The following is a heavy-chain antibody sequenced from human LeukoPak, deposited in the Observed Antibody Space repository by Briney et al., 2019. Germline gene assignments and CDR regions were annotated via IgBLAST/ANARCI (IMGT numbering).Heavy chain of an antibody. V-gene: IGHV1-18*01. CDR2: ISAYNGNT. Sequence: ASVKVSCKASGYTFTSYGISWVRQAPGQGLEWMGWISAYNGNTNYAQKLQGRVTMTTDTSTSTAYMELRSLRSDDTAVYYCARGVTYYYGSGSALSDYWGQGTLVTVSS. J-gene: IGHJ4*02. CDR1: GYTFTSYG. CDR3: ARGVTYYYGSGSALSDY. D-gene: IGHD3-10*01.